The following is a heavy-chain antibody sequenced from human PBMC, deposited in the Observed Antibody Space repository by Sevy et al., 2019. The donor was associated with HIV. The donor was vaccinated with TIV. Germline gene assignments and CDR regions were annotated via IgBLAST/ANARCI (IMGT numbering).Heavy chain of an antibody. Sequence: ASVKVSCKVSGYTLTQLSMHWVRLTPGKGLEWMASFDPEDAKTVYSQKFQGRLSMTEDTSTHTACMELSSLRSEDTAVYYCATTKDYYESSGDPFDYWGQGTLVTVSS. CDR3: ATTKDYYESSGDPFDY. CDR2: FDPEDAKT. D-gene: IGHD3-22*01. CDR1: GYTLTQLS. J-gene: IGHJ4*02. V-gene: IGHV1-24*01.